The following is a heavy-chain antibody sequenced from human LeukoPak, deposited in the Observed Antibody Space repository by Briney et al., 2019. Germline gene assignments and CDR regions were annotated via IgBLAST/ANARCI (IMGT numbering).Heavy chain of an antibody. CDR3: ARGGAAAFYYYYYYGMDV. V-gene: IGHV4-34*01. D-gene: IGHD6-13*01. J-gene: IGHJ6*02. Sequence: PPETLSLTCAVYGGSFSGYYWSWIRQPPGKGLEWIGEINHSGSTNYNPSLKSRVTISVDTSKNQFSLKLSSVTAADTAVYYCARGGAAAFYYYYYYGMDVWGQGTTVTVSS. CDR2: INHSGST. CDR1: GGSFSGYY.